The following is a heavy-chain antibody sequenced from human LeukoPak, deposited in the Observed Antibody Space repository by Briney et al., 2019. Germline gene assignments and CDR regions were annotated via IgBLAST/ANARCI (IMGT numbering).Heavy chain of an antibody. CDR1: GLTVSSNY. CDR2: IYSGGST. V-gene: IGHV3-66*01. Sequence: GGSLRLSCAASGLTVSSNYMSWVRQAPGKGLEWVSVIYSGGSTYYADSVKGRFTISRDNSKNTLYLQMNSLRAEDTAVYYCARAETQTYYDFWSGPGGEDYYYGMDVWGQGTTVTVSS. J-gene: IGHJ6*02. D-gene: IGHD3-3*01. CDR3: ARAETQTYYDFWSGPGGEDYYYGMDV.